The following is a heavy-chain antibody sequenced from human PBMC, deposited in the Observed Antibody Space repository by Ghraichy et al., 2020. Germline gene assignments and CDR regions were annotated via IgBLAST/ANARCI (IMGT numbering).Heavy chain of an antibody. CDR3: ARGALYSSGWYLGYYGMDV. D-gene: IGHD6-19*01. V-gene: IGHV4-34*01. J-gene: IGHJ6*02. CDR1: GGSFSGYY. Sequence: SETLSLTCAVYGGSFSGYYWSWIRQPPGKGLEWIGEINHSGSTNYNPSLKSRVTISVDTSKNQFSLKLSSVTAADTAVYYCARGALYSSGWYLGYYGMDVWGQGTTVTVSS. CDR2: INHSGST.